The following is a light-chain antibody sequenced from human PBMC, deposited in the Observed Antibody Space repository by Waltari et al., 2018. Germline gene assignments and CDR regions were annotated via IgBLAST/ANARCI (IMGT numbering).Light chain of an antibody. J-gene: IGLJ1*01. CDR1: NIGGKS. CDR3: QLWDIGSDHKV. V-gene: IGLV3-21*03. Sequence: SYVLTQTPSVSVAPGKTATIPCGGDNIGGKSVHWYQQKPGQAPVLVVYNDNDRPSGIPERFAGSNSGNTATLTISRVEVGDEADYYCQLWDIGSDHKVFGSGTKVIVL. CDR2: NDN.